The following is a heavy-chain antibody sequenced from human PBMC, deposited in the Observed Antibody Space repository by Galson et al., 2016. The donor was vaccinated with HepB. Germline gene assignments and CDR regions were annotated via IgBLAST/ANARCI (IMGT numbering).Heavy chain of an antibody. V-gene: IGHV3-74*01. CDR3: ARDRGGSAGAFNWFDP. J-gene: IGHJ5*02. CDR1: XFTFSTNW. CDR2: INGDGTIT. D-gene: IGHD3-10*01. Sequence: SLRLSCAAXXFTFSTNWMHWVRQAPGKGLVWVSRINGDGTITXYADSVKGRFTISRYNAENTLYLQMNSLRVEDTAVYYCARDRGGSAGAFNWFDPWGQGTPFNVSS.